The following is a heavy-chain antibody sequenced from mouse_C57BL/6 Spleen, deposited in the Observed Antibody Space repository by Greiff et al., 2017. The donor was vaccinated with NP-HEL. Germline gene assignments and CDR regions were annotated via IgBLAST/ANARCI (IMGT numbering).Heavy chain of an antibody. CDR2: IDPEDGET. V-gene: IGHV14-2*01. Sequence: VQLQQSGAELVKPGASVKLSCTASGFNIKDYYMHWVKQRTEQGLEWIGRIDPEDGETKYAPKFQGKATITADTSANPASLQLSSLTSEDTAVEYCASTAQATAWFAYWEQGTLVTVSA. D-gene: IGHD3-2*02. J-gene: IGHJ3*01. CDR1: GFNIKDYY. CDR3: ASTAQATAWFAY.